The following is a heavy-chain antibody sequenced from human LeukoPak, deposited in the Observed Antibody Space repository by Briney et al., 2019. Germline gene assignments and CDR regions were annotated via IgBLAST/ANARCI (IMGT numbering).Heavy chain of an antibody. D-gene: IGHD2-15*01. J-gene: IGHJ5*02. V-gene: IGHV3-23*01. Sequence: GGSLRLSCAASGFTFSSYAMSWVRQAPGKGLEWVSSIGGSGGGTYYADSVKGRFTISRDNSKNTLYLQMNSLRAEDTAVYYCAKAPYSSVPRSGWFDPWGQGTLVTVSS. CDR1: GFTFSSYA. CDR3: AKAPYSSVPRSGWFDP. CDR2: IGGSGGGT.